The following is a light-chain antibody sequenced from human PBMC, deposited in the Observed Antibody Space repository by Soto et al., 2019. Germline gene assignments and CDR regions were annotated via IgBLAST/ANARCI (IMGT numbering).Light chain of an antibody. J-gene: IGKJ5*01. CDR3: QQRRNWPAIT. CDR1: QSVGRY. V-gene: IGKV3-11*01. CDR2: DAS. Sequence: EIVLTQSPATLSLSPGERATLSCRASQSVGRYLAWYQQKPGQAPRLLIYDASNGAAGIPARFSGSGSGTDFTLTISSLEPEDFAVYYCQQRRNWPAITFGQGTRLEIK.